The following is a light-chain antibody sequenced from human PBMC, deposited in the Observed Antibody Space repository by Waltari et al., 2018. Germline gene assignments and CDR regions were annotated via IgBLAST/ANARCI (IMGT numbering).Light chain of an antibody. CDR1: PGIRKD. J-gene: IGKJ1*01. CDR2: GAS. Sequence: DIQMTQSPSSLAASVGDRVTITFRASPGIRKDLGWYQQKPGKAPKRLIYGASNLQSGVPSRFSGSGSGTEFTLTISSLQPEDFATYYCLQHKTDPWTFGQGTKVEIK. V-gene: IGKV1-17*01. CDR3: LQHKTDPWT.